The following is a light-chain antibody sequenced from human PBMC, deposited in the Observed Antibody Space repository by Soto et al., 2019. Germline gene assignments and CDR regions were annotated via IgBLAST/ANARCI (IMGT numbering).Light chain of an antibody. CDR2: DVS. CDR3: SSYTSSSTRV. CDR1: SSDVGGYNY. J-gene: IGLJ1*01. V-gene: IGLV2-14*01. Sequence: QSALTQPASVSGSPGQSITISCTGTSSDVGGYNYVSWYQQHPGKAPKLMIFDVSDRPSGVSNRVSGSKSGNTASLTISGPQAEDEADYYCSSYTSSSTRVFGTGTKLTVL.